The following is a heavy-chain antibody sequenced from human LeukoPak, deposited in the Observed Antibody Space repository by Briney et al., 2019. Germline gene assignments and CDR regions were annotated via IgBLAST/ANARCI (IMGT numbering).Heavy chain of an antibody. CDR2: IIPIFGTA. Sequence: ASVKVSCKASGGTFSSYAISWVRQAPGQGLEWMGGIIPIFGTANYAQKFQGRVTITMDESTSTAYMELSSLRSEDTAVYYCASFAGPIPFDYWGQGTLVTVSS. D-gene: IGHD6-13*01. V-gene: IGHV1-69*05. CDR3: ASFAGPIPFDY. J-gene: IGHJ4*02. CDR1: GGTFSSYA.